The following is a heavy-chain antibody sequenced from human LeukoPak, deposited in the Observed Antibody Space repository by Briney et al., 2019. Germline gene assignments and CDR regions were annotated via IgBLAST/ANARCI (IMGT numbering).Heavy chain of an antibody. CDR1: GFTFSGYG. J-gene: IGHJ6*04. Sequence: GGSLGLSCAASGFTFSGYGMHWVRQAPGKGLEWVAVIWYDGSNKYYADSVKGRFTISRDNSKNTLYLQMNSLRAEDTAVYYCARATSGNGMDVWGKGTTVTVSS. V-gene: IGHV3-33*01. D-gene: IGHD1-26*01. CDR2: IWYDGSNK. CDR3: ARATSGNGMDV.